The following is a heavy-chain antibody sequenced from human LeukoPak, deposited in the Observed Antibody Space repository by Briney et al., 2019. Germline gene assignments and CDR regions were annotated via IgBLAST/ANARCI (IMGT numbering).Heavy chain of an antibody. D-gene: IGHD3-22*01. V-gene: IGHV4-34*01. Sequence: SETLSLTCAVYGVSFSGYYWSWIRQPPGKGLEWIGEINHSVSTNYNPSLKRRVTISVDTSQNQFSLQLSSVTAAETAVYYCARGGPYYYASSGSSYWGQGTLVTVSS. CDR3: ARGGPYYYASSGSSY. CDR2: INHSVST. J-gene: IGHJ4*02. CDR1: GVSFSGYY.